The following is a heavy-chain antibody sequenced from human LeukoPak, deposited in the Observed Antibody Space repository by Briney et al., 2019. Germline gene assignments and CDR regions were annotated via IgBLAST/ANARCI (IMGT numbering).Heavy chain of an antibody. CDR1: GYTFTGYY. V-gene: IGHV1-2*02. J-gene: IGHJ4*02. Sequence: ASVKVSCKDSGYTFTGYYVHWVRQAPGQGLEWVGWINSNNGGTSYAQKFQGRVTMTRDTSITTAYMELPSLTSDDTAVYYCARGYSSPVPNFDYWGQGTLITVSS. CDR3: ARGYSSPVPNFDY. CDR2: INSNNGGT. D-gene: IGHD6-19*01.